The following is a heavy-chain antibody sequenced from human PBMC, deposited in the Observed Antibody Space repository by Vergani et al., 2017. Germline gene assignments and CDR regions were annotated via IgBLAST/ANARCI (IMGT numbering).Heavy chain of an antibody. D-gene: IGHD3-22*01. V-gene: IGHV1-24*01. Sequence: QVQLVQSGAEVKKPGASVKVSCKVSGYTLTELSMHWVRQAPGKGLEWMGGFDPEDGETIYAQKFQGRVTMTEDTSTDTAYMELSSLRSEDTAVYYCATDXQYYYDSSGYLRGRGFDYWGQGTLVTVSS. J-gene: IGHJ4*02. CDR3: ATDXQYYYDSSGYLRGRGFDY. CDR1: GYTLTELS. CDR2: FDPEDGET.